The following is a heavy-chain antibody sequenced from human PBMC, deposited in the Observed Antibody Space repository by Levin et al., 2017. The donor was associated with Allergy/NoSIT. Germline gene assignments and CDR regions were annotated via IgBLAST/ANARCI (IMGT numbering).Heavy chain of an antibody. CDR3: ARDQRAVKRGYCSGGSCYFGWFDP. CDR1: GYTFTGYY. V-gene: IGHV1-2*06. D-gene: IGHD2-15*01. CDR2: INPNSGGT. Sequence: GESLKISCKASGYTFTGYYMHWVRQAPGQGLEWMGRINPNSGGTNYAQKFQGRVTMTRDTSISTAYMELSRLRSDDTAVYYCARDQRAVKRGYCSGGSCYFGWFDPWGQGTLVTVSS. J-gene: IGHJ5*02.